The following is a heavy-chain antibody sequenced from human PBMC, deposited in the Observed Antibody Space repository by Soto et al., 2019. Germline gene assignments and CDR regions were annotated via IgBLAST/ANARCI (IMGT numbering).Heavy chain of an antibody. D-gene: IGHD2-2*01. Sequence: ASVKVSCKASGYTFTSYYMHWVRQAPGQGLEWMGIINPSGGSTSYAQKFQGRVTMTRDTSTSTVYMELSSLRSEDTAVYYCARDPLGDCSSTSCPQWIDYWGQGTLVTVSS. CDR3: ARDPLGDCSSTSCPQWIDY. CDR2: INPSGGST. J-gene: IGHJ4*02. CDR1: GYTFTSYY. V-gene: IGHV1-46*01.